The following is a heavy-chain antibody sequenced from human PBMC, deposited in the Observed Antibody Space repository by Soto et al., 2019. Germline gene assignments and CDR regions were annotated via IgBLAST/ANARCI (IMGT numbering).Heavy chain of an antibody. CDR2: INHSGST. CDR3: ARVCRGDGDQYPYYFDY. J-gene: IGHJ4*02. D-gene: IGHD4-17*01. Sequence: QVQLQQWGAGLLKPSETLSLTCAVYGGSFSGYYWSWIRQPPGKGLEWSGEINHSGSTNYNASLKSRVTISVDTSKNQFSLKLSSLTAADTAVYYCARVCRGDGDQYPYYFDYWGQGTLVTVSS. CDR1: GGSFSGYY. V-gene: IGHV4-34*01.